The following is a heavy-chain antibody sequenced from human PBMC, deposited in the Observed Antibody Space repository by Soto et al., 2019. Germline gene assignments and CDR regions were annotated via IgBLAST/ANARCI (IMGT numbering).Heavy chain of an antibody. CDR3: AKPLYYDSSGSDYYYYGMDV. CDR1: GFTFSSYA. V-gene: IGHV3-23*01. Sequence: GGSLRLSCAASGFTFSSYAMSWVRQAPGKGLGWVSGISRSGGSTYYADSVKGRFTISRDNSKNTLYLQMNSLRAEDTAVYYCAKPLYYDSSGSDYYYYGMDVWGQGTTVTVSS. J-gene: IGHJ6*02. CDR2: ISRSGGST. D-gene: IGHD3-22*01.